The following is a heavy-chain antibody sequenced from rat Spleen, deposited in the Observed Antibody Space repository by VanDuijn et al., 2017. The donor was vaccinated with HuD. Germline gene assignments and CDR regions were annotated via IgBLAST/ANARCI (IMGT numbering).Heavy chain of an antibody. J-gene: IGHJ2*01. CDR2: ISYDGLNT. CDR1: GFTFNNYW. D-gene: IGHD1-11*01. V-gene: IGHV5-29*01. CDR3: ARRYDFDY. Sequence: EVQLVESGGGLVQPGRSLKLSCVASGFTFNNYWMTWIRQAPTEGLEWVATISYDGLNTYYRDSVKGRFTISRDNAKSTLYLQMDSLRSEDTATYYCARRYDFDYWGQGVMVTVSS.